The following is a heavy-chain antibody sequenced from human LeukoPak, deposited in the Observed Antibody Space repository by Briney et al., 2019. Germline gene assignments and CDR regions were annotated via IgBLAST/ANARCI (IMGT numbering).Heavy chain of an antibody. V-gene: IGHV4-59*08. D-gene: IGHD4-17*01. Sequence: PSETLSLTCTVSGGSISRYYWSWIRQPPGKGLEWIGYIYYSGSTNYNPSLKSRVTISVDTSKNQFSLKLSSVTAADTAVYYCASSGVTIEYFQHWGQGTLVTVSS. CDR2: IYYSGST. J-gene: IGHJ1*01. CDR1: GGSISRYY. CDR3: ASSGVTIEYFQH.